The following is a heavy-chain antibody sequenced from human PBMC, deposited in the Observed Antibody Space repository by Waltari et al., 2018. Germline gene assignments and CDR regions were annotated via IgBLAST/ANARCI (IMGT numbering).Heavy chain of an antibody. D-gene: IGHD6-19*01. V-gene: IGHV4-39*01. CDR2: IYYSGST. CDR3: VRGSNGWPGMDI. CDR1: GGSISSSSYY. Sequence: QLQLQESGPGLVKPSETLSLTCTVSGGSISSSSYYWGWIRQPPGKGLEWIGSIYYSGSTYYNPSLKSRVTISVDTSKNQFSLKLSSVTAADTAIYYCVRGSNGWPGMDIWGQGATVTVSS. J-gene: IGHJ6*02.